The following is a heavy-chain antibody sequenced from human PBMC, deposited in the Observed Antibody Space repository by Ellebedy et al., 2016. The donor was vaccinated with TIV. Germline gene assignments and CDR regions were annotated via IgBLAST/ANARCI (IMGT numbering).Heavy chain of an antibody. Sequence: GSLRLSCTVSGGSISSYYWSWIRQPPGKGLEWIGYIYKSGSTNYNPSLKSRVTISVDTSKNQFSLKLSSVTAADTAVYYCARNNYYDTWFDPWGQGSLVTVSS. CDR1: GGSISSYY. J-gene: IGHJ5*02. D-gene: IGHD3-22*01. CDR3: ARNNYYDTWFDP. CDR2: IYKSGST. V-gene: IGHV4-59*01.